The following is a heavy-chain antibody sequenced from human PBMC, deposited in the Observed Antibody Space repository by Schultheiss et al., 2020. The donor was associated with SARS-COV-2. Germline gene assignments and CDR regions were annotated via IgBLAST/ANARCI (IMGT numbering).Heavy chain of an antibody. CDR2: INPNSGGT. D-gene: IGHD5-18*01. Sequence: GESLKISCAASGFTFSSYAISWVRQAPGQGLEWMGWINPNSGGTNYAQKFQGRVTMTRDTSISTAYMELRSLRSDDTAVYYCARDPYQGYSSGRYFDYWGQGTLVTVSS. J-gene: IGHJ4*02. V-gene: IGHV1-2*02. CDR3: ARDPYQGYSSGRYFDY. CDR1: GFTFSSYA.